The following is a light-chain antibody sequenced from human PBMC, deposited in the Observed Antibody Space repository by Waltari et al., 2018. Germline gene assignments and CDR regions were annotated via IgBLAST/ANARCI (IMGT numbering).Light chain of an antibody. V-gene: IGLV2-23*01. CDR2: EAF. CDR1: SSNVVTNAF. J-gene: IGLJ3*02. CDR3: CSSAGSSLFLL. Sequence: QSALTQPASVSGSPGQSITISCLGTSSNVVTNAFVSWYQQRPGNAPKLLIYEAFKRPSGVSNRFSGSKSGNTASLTISGLQPEDGADYYCCSSAGSSLFLLFGGGTRLTVL.